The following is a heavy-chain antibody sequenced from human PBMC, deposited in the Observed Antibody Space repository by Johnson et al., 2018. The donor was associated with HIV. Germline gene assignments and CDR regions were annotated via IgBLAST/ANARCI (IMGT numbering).Heavy chain of an antibody. J-gene: IGHJ3*02. D-gene: IGHD5-12*01. CDR1: GFTFSSYA. CDR3: ARVLSGYDAFDI. Sequence: VQLVESGGGVVQPGGYLRLSCAASGFTFSSYAMSWVRQAPGKGLEWVSYISRSGTTIYYAASVQCRFTVSRDNAKNSLYLQMNSLKADETAVYYGARVLSGYDAFDIWGQGTRVTVSS. V-gene: IGHV3-48*04. CDR2: ISRSGTTI.